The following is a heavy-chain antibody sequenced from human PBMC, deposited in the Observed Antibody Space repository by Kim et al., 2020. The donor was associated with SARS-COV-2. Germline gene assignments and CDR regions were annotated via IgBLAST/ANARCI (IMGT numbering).Heavy chain of an antibody. V-gene: IGHV3-9*01. Sequence: GGSLRLSCAASGFTFGDYAMHWVRQAPGKGLEWVSGISWNSGSIGYADSVKGRFTISRDNAKNSLYLQMNSLRAEDTALYYCAKDMTPTNYGDYVLFDYWGQGTLVTVSS. CDR2: ISWNSGSI. CDR3: AKDMTPTNYGDYVLFDY. CDR1: GFTFGDYA. D-gene: IGHD4-17*01. J-gene: IGHJ4*02.